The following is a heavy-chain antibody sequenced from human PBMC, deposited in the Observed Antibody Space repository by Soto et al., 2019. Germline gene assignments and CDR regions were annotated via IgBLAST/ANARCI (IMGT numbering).Heavy chain of an antibody. D-gene: IGHD4-17*01. Sequence: GSLRLSCAASGFTFSSYAMHWVRQAPGKGLEWVAVISYDGSNKYYADSVKGRFTISRDNSKNTLYLQMNSLRAEDTAVYYCARPSTVVKAYYFDYWGQGTLVTVSS. CDR1: GFTFSSYA. V-gene: IGHV3-30-3*01. CDR3: ARPSTVVKAYYFDY. CDR2: ISYDGSNK. J-gene: IGHJ4*02.